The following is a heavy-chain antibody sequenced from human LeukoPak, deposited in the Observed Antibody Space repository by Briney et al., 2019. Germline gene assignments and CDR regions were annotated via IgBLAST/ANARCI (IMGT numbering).Heavy chain of an antibody. V-gene: IGHV3-21*01. CDR2: ISRSSGYV. Sequence: GGSLRLSCAASGLTLSSCSMNWVRQAPGKGLEWVSSISRSSGYVFYADSMKGRFTVSRDNSKNSLYLQMNTLKAEDTAVYYCARFPEGSSTWSIDFWGQGTLVTVSS. CDR1: GLTLSSCS. D-gene: IGHD6-13*01. J-gene: IGHJ4*02. CDR3: ARFPEGSSTWSIDF.